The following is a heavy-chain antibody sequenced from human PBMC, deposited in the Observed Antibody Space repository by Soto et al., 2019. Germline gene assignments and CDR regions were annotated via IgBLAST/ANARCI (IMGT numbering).Heavy chain of an antibody. Sequence: ASVKVSCKASGYTFTSYYMHWVRQAPGQGLEWMGIINPSGGSTSYAQKFQGRVTMTKDTSTSTVYMELSSLRSEDTAVYYCARVGTTSSPPGYYFDYWGQGTLVTVSS. CDR3: ARVGTTSSPPGYYFDY. J-gene: IGHJ4*02. CDR2: INPSGGST. V-gene: IGHV1-46*03. D-gene: IGHD4-17*01. CDR1: GYTFTSYY.